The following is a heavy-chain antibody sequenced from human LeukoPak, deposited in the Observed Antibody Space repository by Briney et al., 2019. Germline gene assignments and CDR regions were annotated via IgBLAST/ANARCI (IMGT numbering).Heavy chain of an antibody. CDR1: GYTFTGYY. CDR3: ARVNSIRTIFGVVIGWDY. V-gene: IGHV1-2*06. Sequence: ASVKVSCKASGYTFTGYYMHWVRQAPGQGLEWMGRINPNSGGTNYAQKFQGRVTMTRDTSIGTAYMELSRLRSGDTAVYYCARVNSIRTIFGVVIGWDYWGQGTLVTVSS. D-gene: IGHD3-3*01. J-gene: IGHJ4*02. CDR2: INPNSGGT.